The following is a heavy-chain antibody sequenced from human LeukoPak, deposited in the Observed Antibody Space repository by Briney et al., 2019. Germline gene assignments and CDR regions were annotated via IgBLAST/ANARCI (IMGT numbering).Heavy chain of an antibody. CDR1: GYTFTSYD. CDR2: MNPNGGNT. CDR3: ARGPQLEHYDFWSGYWGIGHYYYYYGMDV. Sequence: ASVKVSCKASGYTFTSYDINWVRQATGQGLEWMGWMNPNGGNTGYAQKFQGRVTMTRNTSISTAYMELSSLRSEDTAVYYCARGPQLEHYDFWSGYWGIGHYYYYYGMDVWGQGTTVTVSS. V-gene: IGHV1-8*01. J-gene: IGHJ6*02. D-gene: IGHD3-3*01.